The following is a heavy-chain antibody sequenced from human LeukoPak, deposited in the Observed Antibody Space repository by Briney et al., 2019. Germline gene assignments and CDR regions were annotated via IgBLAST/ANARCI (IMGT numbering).Heavy chain of an antibody. D-gene: IGHD1-1*01. Sequence: GGSLRLSCAASGFTFSNYAMSWVRQAPGKGLEWVSSISGSSGSTSYADSVKGRFTISRDNSKNIVYVQMNSLRAEDTATYYCAKGHSTSYFDYWGXGTLVTVSS. CDR2: ISGSSGST. V-gene: IGHV3-23*01. J-gene: IGHJ4*02. CDR1: GFTFSNYA. CDR3: AKGHSTSYFDY.